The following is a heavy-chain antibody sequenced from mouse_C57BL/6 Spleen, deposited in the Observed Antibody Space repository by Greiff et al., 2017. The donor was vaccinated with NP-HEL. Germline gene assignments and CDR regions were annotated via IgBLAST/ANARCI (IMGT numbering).Heavy chain of an antibody. CDR3: ARQKEITRYFDV. Sequence: VQLVESGPELVKPGASVKISCKASGYAFSSSWMNWVKQRPGKGLEWIGRIYPGDGDTNYTGKFKGKATLTADKSSSTAYMQLSSLTSEDSAVYCCARQKEITRYFDVWGTGTTVTVSS. J-gene: IGHJ1*03. V-gene: IGHV1-82*01. CDR2: IYPGDGDT. D-gene: IGHD1-1*01. CDR1: GYAFSSSW.